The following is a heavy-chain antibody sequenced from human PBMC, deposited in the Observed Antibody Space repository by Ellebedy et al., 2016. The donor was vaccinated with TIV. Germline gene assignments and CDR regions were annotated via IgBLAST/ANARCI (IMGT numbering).Heavy chain of an antibody. CDR1: GFTFSSYA. CDR3: AKDSRVYNYGLFDS. J-gene: IGHJ4*02. CDR2: IDGGGGST. D-gene: IGHD5-18*01. V-gene: IGHV3-23*01. Sequence: ASGFTFSSYAMSWVRQAPGKGLEWVSNIDGGGGSTFYADSVKGRFTISRDNSKNTLYLQMNSLRAEDTAVYYCAKDSRVYNYGLFDSWGQGTLVTVSS.